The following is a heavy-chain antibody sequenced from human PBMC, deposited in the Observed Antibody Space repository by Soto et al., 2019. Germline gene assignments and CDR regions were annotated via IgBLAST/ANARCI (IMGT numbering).Heavy chain of an antibody. V-gene: IGHV1-69*08. CDR1: GGTFSSYT. CDR2: IIPILGIA. D-gene: IGHD3-10*01. CDR3: AREEYYYGSGSYSYYFDY. Sequence: QVQLVQSGAEVKKPGSSVKVSCKASGGTFSSYTISWERQAPGQGLEWMGRIIPILGIANYAQKFQGRVTITADKSTSTAYMELSSLRSEDTAVYYCAREEYYYGSGSYSYYFDYWGQGTLVTVSS. J-gene: IGHJ4*02.